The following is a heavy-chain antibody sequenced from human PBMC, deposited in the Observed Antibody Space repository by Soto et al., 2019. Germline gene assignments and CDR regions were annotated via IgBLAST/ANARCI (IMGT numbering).Heavy chain of an antibody. CDR2: ITDNGRST. J-gene: IGHJ4*02. CDR1: GFTFSRDG. Sequence: GGSLRLSCAASGFTFSRDGMSWVRQAPGKGLEWVSLITDNGRSTYYADSVKGRFTISRDNTKNTLFLQMNSLRAEDTAVYYCAKERATTTAFDYWGWVALVTVSS. CDR3: AKERATTTAFDY. V-gene: IGHV3-23*01. D-gene: IGHD4-17*01.